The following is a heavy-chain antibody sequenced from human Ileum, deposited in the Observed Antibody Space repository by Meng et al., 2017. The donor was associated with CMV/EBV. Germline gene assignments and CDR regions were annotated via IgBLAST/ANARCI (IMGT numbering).Heavy chain of an antibody. J-gene: IGHJ4*02. D-gene: IGHD2-2*02. CDR2: IRSKANSYAT. Sequence: GRSLRLSCAASGFTFSGSAMHWVRQASGKGREWVGRIRSKANSYATAYAASVKGRFTISRDDSKNTAYLQMNSLKTEDTAVYYCTTLGYCSSTSCYTHDYWGQGTLVTVSS. V-gene: IGHV3-73*01. CDR3: TTLGYCSSTSCYTHDY. CDR1: GFTFSGSA.